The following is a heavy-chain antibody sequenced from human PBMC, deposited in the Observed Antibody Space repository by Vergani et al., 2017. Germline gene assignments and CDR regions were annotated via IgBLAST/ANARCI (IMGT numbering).Heavy chain of an antibody. J-gene: IGHJ4*02. CDR3: AKGSRGYTGYFFDY. Sequence: QVQLVESGGGVVQPGGSLRLSCAASGFTFSGYGMHWVRQAPGKGLEWVAFIRYDGSNKYYVDSVKGRFTISRDNSKNTLYLQMNSLRIEDTAVYYCAKGSRGYTGYFFDYWGQGTLATVSS. CDR2: IRYDGSNK. CDR1: GFTFSGYG. V-gene: IGHV3-30*02. D-gene: IGHD5-12*01.